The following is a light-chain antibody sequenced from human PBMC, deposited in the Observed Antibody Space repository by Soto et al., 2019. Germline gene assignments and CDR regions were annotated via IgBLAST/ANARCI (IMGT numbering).Light chain of an antibody. CDR1: QSVSSS. CDR2: GAS. CDR3: QQYNNWWT. J-gene: IGKJ1*01. Sequence: EVVMTQSPATLSLSPGERGTLSCRASQSVSSSLAWYQQKPGQAPRLLIYGASTRAAGIPDRFSGSGSETEFTLTISSLQAEDFAIYYCQQYNNWWTFGQGTKVEIK. V-gene: IGKV3-15*01.